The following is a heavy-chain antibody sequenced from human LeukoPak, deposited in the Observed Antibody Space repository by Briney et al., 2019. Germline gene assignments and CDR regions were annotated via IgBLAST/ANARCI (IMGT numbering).Heavy chain of an antibody. CDR1: GFTVSNNY. J-gene: IGHJ3*02. CDR2: IYSGGST. Sequence: PGGSLRLSCAASGFTVSNNYMSWVRQAPGKGLEWVSSIYSGGSTYYADSVKGRFTISRDNSKNTLYLQMDGVRAEDTAVYYCARGGDIVGSTRSAFDIWGQGTMVTVSS. D-gene: IGHD1-26*01. V-gene: IGHV3-53*01. CDR3: ARGGDIVGSTRSAFDI.